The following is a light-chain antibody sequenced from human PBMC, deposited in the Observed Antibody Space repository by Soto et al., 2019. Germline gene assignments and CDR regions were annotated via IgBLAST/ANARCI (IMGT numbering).Light chain of an antibody. Sequence: IVLTHSPGTLSLSAGEIXTLXCRASQSVSSTYLAWYQQKPGQAPRLLIYGASSRPTGIPDRFSGSGSGTDFTLTISRLEPEDFAVYYCQQYGSSSTFGQGTRLEIK. CDR1: QSVSSTY. CDR3: QQYGSSST. J-gene: IGKJ5*01. V-gene: IGKV3-20*01. CDR2: GAS.